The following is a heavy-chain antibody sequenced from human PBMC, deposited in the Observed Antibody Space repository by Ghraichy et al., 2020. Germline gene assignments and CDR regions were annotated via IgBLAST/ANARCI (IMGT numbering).Heavy chain of an antibody. V-gene: IGHV1-18*01. J-gene: IGHJ4*02. CDR3: ALIPCCNVVSCYYFDY. CDR2: IAAYNGDT. Sequence: ASVKVSCKASGYTFTTYGISWVRQAPGQGLEWMGWIAAYNGDTKSAQKFQGRLTMTTDTSTSTAYMELRSLTSDDTATYYCALIPCCNVVSCYYFDYCGQGPLVPVAS. CDR1: GYTFTTYG. D-gene: IGHD2/OR15-2a*01.